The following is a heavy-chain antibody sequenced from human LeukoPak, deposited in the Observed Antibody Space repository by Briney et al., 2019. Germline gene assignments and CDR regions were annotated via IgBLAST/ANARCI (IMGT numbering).Heavy chain of an antibody. D-gene: IGHD3-10*01. CDR3: ARDSAPGWGLQYFDY. CDR2: IYTSGST. Sequence: SETLSLTCTVSGGSISSGSYYWSWIRQPAGKGLEWIGRIYTSGSTNYNPSLKSRVTISVDTSKNQFSLKLSSVTAADTAVYYCARDSAPGWGLQYFDYWGQGTLVTVSS. J-gene: IGHJ4*02. V-gene: IGHV4-61*02. CDR1: GGSISSGSYY.